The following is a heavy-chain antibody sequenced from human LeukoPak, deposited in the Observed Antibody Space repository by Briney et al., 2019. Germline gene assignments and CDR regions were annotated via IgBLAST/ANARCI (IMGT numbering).Heavy chain of an antibody. CDR3: AREGGPYRPLDY. J-gene: IGHJ4*02. V-gene: IGHV4-39*02. Sequence: PSETLSLTCTVSGGSISSSSYYWGWIRQPPGKGLEWIGNIYYNGDTYYNPSLKSRVTISVDTSKNQFSLKLSSVTAADTAVYYCAREGGPYRPLDYSGQGTLVTVSS. CDR1: GGSISSSSYY. CDR2: IYYNGDT.